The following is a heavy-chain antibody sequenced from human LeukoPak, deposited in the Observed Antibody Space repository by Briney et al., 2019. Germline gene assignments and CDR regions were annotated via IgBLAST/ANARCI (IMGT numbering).Heavy chain of an antibody. Sequence: ASVKVSCKASGYTSTGYYMHWVRQAPGQGLEWMGWINPNSGGTNYAQKFQGRVTMTRDTSISTAYMELSRLRSDDTAVYYCARDVYEALWFDPWGQGTLVTVSS. V-gene: IGHV1-2*02. J-gene: IGHJ5*02. CDR2: INPNSGGT. D-gene: IGHD3-16*01. CDR1: GYTSTGYY. CDR3: ARDVYEALWFDP.